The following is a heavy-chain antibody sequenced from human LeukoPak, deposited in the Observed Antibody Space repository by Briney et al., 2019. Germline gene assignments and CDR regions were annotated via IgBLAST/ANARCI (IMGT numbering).Heavy chain of an antibody. Sequence: PSETLSLTCTVSDGSISTYYWSWIRQPPGKGLEWFGYIYHSGRTNYNPSLKSRVTISVDTSKNQFALKLSSVTAADTAVYYCARSYCGSDCSSGGGIVDYWGQGTLVTVSS. CDR2: IYHSGRT. J-gene: IGHJ4*02. D-gene: IGHD2-21*02. CDR3: ARSYCGSDCSSGGGIVDY. CDR1: DGSISTYY. V-gene: IGHV4-4*09.